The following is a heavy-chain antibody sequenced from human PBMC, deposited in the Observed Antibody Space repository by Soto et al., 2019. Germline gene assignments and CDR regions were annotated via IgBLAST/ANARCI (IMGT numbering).Heavy chain of an antibody. D-gene: IGHD3-10*01. V-gene: IGHV1-69*13. Sequence: EASVKVXCKASGGTXSSYAISWVRQSPGQGLEWMGGIIPIFGTANYAQKFQGRVTITADESTSTAYMELSSLRSEDTAVYYCARGRWYYYGSGGNYYYHGMDVWGQGTTVTVSS. CDR3: ARGRWYYYGSGGNYYYHGMDV. CDR2: IIPIFGTA. CDR1: GGTXSSYA. J-gene: IGHJ6*02.